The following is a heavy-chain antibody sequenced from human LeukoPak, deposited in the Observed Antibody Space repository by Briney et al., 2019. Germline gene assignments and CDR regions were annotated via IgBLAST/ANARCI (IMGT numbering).Heavy chain of an antibody. CDR1: GFTFSSYA. D-gene: IGHD3-10*01. J-gene: IGHJ5*02. CDR2: ISGSGGNT. V-gene: IGHV3-23*01. CDR3: AKESGYYGPNWFDP. Sequence: PGGSLRLSCAASGFTFSSYAMTWVRQAPGKGLEWVSGISGSGGNTYYADSVKGRVTISRDNSRNTLYLQMNSLRAEDTAVYYCAKESGYYGPNWFDPWGQGTLVTVSS.